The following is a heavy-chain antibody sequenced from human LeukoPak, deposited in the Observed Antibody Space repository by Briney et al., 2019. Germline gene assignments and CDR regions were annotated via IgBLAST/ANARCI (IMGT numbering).Heavy chain of an antibody. CDR2: IYHSGST. Sequence: SETLSLTCTVSGYSIGSGYYWGWIRQPPGKGLEWIGSIYHSGSTYYNPSLKSRVTISVDTSKNQFSLKLSSVTAADTAVYYCARTYYYYYYYMDVWGKGTTVTVSS. V-gene: IGHV4-38-2*02. J-gene: IGHJ6*03. CDR1: GYSIGSGYY. CDR3: ARTYYYYYYYMDV.